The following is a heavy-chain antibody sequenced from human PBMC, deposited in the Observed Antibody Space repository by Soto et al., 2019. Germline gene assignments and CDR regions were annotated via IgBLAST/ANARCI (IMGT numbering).Heavy chain of an antibody. V-gene: IGHV3-30-3*01. CDR2: ISYDGSNK. CDR1: GFTFSSYA. Sequence: GGSLRLSCAASGFTFSSYAMHWVRQAPGKGLEWVAVISYDGSNKYYADSVKGRFTISRDNSKNTLYLQMNSLRAEDTAVYYCARDLIYYDFWSGYNIGVYWGQGTLVTVSS. J-gene: IGHJ4*02. D-gene: IGHD3-3*01. CDR3: ARDLIYYDFWSGYNIGVY.